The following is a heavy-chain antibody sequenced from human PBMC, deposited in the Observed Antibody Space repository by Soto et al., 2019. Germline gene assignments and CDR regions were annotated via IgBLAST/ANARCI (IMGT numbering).Heavy chain of an antibody. CDR2: ICAYNGNT. J-gene: IGHJ4*02. CDR1: GYTFTSYG. V-gene: IGHV1-18*01. Sequence: ASVKVSCKASGYTFTSYGISWVRQAPGQGLEWMGWICAYNGNTNYAQKLQGRVTMTTDTSTSTAYMELRSLRSDDTAVYYCARGPYRWEPLGPFDYWGQGTLVTVSS. CDR3: ARGPYRWEPLGPFDY. D-gene: IGHD1-26*01.